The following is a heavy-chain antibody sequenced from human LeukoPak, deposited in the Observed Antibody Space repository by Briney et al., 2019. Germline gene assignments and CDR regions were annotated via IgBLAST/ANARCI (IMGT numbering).Heavy chain of an antibody. CDR3: ARLILRGSYLYYFDY. Sequence: SETLSLTCTVSGGSISSYYWSWIRQPAGKGLEWIGRIYTSGSTNYNPSLKSRVTMSVDTSKNQFSLKLSSVTAADTAVYHCARLILRGSYLYYFDYWGQGTLVTVSS. J-gene: IGHJ4*02. CDR2: IYTSGST. D-gene: IGHD1-26*01. V-gene: IGHV4-4*07. CDR1: GGSISSYY.